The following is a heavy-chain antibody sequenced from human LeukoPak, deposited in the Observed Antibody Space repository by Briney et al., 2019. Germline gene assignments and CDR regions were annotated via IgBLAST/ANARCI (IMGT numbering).Heavy chain of an antibody. CDR1: GYRFSNYG. Sequence: ASVKVSCKASGYRFSNYGISWVRRAPGQGLEWMGWISAYNGKTNYAQKVQGRVTMTTDTSTSTAYMELSSLRSEDTAVYYCHYYDFPPMAYFDYWGQGTLVTVSS. CDR2: ISAYNGKT. J-gene: IGHJ4*02. CDR3: HYYDFPPMAYFDY. V-gene: IGHV1-18*01. D-gene: IGHD3-22*01.